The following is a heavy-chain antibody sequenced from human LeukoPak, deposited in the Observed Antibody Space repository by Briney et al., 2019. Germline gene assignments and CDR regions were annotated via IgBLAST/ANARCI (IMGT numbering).Heavy chain of an antibody. J-gene: IGHJ4*02. CDR3: ARVRGRTIYYYGSGSEVFDY. D-gene: IGHD3-10*01. CDR1: GGSFSGYY. Sequence: SETLSLTCAVYGGSFSGYYWSWIRQPPGKGLEWIGEINHSGSTNYNPFLKSRVTISVDTSKNQFSLKLSSVTAADTAVYYCARVRGRTIYYYGSGSEVFDYWGQGTLVTVSS. CDR2: INHSGST. V-gene: IGHV4-34*01.